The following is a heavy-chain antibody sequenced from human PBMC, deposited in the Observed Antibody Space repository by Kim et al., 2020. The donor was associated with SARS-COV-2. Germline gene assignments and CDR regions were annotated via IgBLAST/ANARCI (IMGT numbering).Heavy chain of an antibody. J-gene: IGHJ4*02. Sequence: ASVKVSCKASGYNFITYAITWVRQAPGQGLEWMGWSTTYNGNSNYAQKFQGRVTMTTDTATSTAYMELRSLRSDDTAIYYCAREDRGSSSWYYFDYWGQGTLVIVSS. CDR1: GYNFITYA. CDR2: STTYNGNS. CDR3: AREDRGSSSWYYFDY. D-gene: IGHD2-2*01. V-gene: IGHV1-18*01.